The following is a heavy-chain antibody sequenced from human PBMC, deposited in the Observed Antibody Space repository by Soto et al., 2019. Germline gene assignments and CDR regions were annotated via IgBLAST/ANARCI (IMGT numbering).Heavy chain of an antibody. CDR3: ARLGNFRYYYGMDV. CDR2: IYYSGST. Sequence: QLQLQESGPGLVKPSETLSLTCTVSGGSISSSSYYWGWIRQPTGKGLEWIGSIYYSGSTYYNPSLKSRVTISVDTSKNQFSLKLSSVTAADTAVYYCARLGNFRYYYGMDVWGQGTTVTVSS. J-gene: IGHJ6*02. CDR1: GGSISSSSYY. D-gene: IGHD1-7*01. V-gene: IGHV4-39*01.